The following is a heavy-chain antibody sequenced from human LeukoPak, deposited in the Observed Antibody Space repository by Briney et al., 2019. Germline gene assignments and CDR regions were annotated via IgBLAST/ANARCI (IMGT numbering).Heavy chain of an antibody. Sequence: GESLQISCQGSGSSFTSYWIGWVRQLPGKGLEWMGIIYPGDSDTRYSPSFQGQVTISADKSISTAYLQWSSLKASDTAMYYCAIRPYYYGSGFDYWGQGTLVTVSS. CDR1: GSSFTSYW. CDR2: IYPGDSDT. CDR3: AIRPYYYGSGFDY. V-gene: IGHV5-51*01. J-gene: IGHJ4*02. D-gene: IGHD3-10*01.